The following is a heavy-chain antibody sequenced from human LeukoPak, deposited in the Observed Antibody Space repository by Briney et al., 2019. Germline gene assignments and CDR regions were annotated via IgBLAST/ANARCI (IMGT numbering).Heavy chain of an antibody. J-gene: IGHJ4*02. CDR3: ARGSAVGATRPLGY. V-gene: IGHV4-4*07. CDR1: GGSISSYY. CDR2: ISSSGST. D-gene: IGHD1-26*01. Sequence: SETLSLTCTVSGGSISSYYWSWIRQPAGKGLEWIGRISSSGSTNYNPSLKSRVTMSVDTSKNQFSLNLSSVTAADTAVYYCARGSAVGATRPLGYWGQGTLVTVSS.